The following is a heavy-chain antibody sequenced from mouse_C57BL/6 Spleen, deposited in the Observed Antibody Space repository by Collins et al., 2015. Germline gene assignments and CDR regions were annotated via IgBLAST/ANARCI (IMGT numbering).Heavy chain of an antibody. D-gene: IGHD2-5*01. CDR2: IDPSDSET. J-gene: IGHJ1*03. V-gene: IGHV1-52*01. Sequence: IDPSDSETHYNQKFKDKATLTVDKSSSTAYMQLSSLTSEDSAVYYCARGAYYSNYRYFDVWGTGTTVTVSS. CDR3: ARGAYYSNYRYFDV.